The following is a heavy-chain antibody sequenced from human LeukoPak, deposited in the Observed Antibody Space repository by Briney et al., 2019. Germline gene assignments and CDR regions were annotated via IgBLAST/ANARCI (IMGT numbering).Heavy chain of an antibody. J-gene: IGHJ5*02. CDR3: AREVTTVLYNWFDP. CDR1: GGSISSYY. D-gene: IGHD4-17*01. Sequence: SETLSLTCTVSGGSISSYYWSWIRQPPGKGLEWIGYIYYSGSTNYNPSLRSRVTISVDTSKNQFSLKLSSVTAADTAVYYCAREVTTVLYNWFDPWGQGTLVTVSS. CDR2: IYYSGST. V-gene: IGHV4-59*01.